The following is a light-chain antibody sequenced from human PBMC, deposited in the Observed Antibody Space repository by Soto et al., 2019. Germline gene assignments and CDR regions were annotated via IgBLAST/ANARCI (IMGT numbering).Light chain of an antibody. CDR1: SSDVGGYND. CDR2: DVS. CDR3: SSYTSSSTLVV. Sequence: QSALTQPASVSGSPGQSITISCTGTSSDVGGYNDVSWYQQQPGKAPKLMIYDVSNRPSGVSNRFSGSKSGNTASLTISGLQAEDEADYYCSSYTSSSTLVVFGGGTKVTVL. J-gene: IGLJ2*01. V-gene: IGLV2-14*01.